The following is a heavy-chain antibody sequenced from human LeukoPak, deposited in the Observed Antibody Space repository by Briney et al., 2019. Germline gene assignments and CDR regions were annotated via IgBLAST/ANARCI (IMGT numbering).Heavy chain of an antibody. CDR2: ISSSSSYI. J-gene: IGHJ4*02. CDR1: GFTFSSYS. Sequence: GGSLRLSCAASGFTFSSYSMNWVRQAPGEGLEWVSSISSSSSYIYYADSVKGRFTISRDNAKNSLYLQMNSLRAEDTAVYYCARGESSSHFWGQGTLVTVSS. CDR3: ARGESSSHF. D-gene: IGHD6-6*01. V-gene: IGHV3-21*01.